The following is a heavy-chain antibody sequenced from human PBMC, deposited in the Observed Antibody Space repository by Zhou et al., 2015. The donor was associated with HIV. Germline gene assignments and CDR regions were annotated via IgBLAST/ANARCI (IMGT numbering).Heavy chain of an antibody. D-gene: IGHD3-10*01. Sequence: QVQLVQSGAEVKKPGSSVKVSCKASGGTFSSYAISWVRQAPGQGLEWMGGIIPIFGTANYAQKFQGRVTITADESTSTAYMELSSLRSEDTAVYYCARGGAPYYGSGSMYTDYWGQGTLVTVSS. J-gene: IGHJ4*02. CDR2: IIPIFGTA. CDR3: ARGGAPYYGSGSMYTDY. CDR1: GGTFSSYA. V-gene: IGHV1-69*01.